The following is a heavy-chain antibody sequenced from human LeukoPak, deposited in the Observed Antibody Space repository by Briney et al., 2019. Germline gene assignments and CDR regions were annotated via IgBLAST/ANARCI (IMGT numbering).Heavy chain of an antibody. V-gene: IGHV1-8*01. J-gene: IGHJ3*02. Sequence: ASVKVSCKASGYTFTSYDINWVRQATGQGLEWMGWMNPNSGNTGYAQKFQGRVTMTRNTSISTASMELSSLRSEDTAVYYCATYSSSWYRESDAFDIWGQGTMVTVSS. CDR1: GYTFTSYD. CDR3: ATYSSSWYRESDAFDI. D-gene: IGHD6-13*01. CDR2: MNPNSGNT.